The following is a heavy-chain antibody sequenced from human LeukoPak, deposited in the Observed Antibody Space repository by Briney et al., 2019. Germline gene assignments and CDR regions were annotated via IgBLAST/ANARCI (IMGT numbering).Heavy chain of an antibody. J-gene: IGHJ3*02. Sequence: SETLSLTCTVSGGSISSSSYYWGWIRQPPGKGLEWIGRIYYSGSTYYNPSLKSRVTISVDTSKNQFSLKLSSVTAADTAVYYCAWMYYDFCIGYPDPDAFDIWRQGTMVSDCS. CDR1: GGSISSSSYY. V-gene: IGHV4-39*07. D-gene: IGHD3-3*01. CDR2: IYYSGST. CDR3: AWMYYDFCIGYPDPDAFDI.